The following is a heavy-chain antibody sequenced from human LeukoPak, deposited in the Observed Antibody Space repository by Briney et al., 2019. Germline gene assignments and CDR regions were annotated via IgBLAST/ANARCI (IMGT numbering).Heavy chain of an antibody. CDR1: GFTFSSYA. J-gene: IGHJ6*02. CDR3: ARDSYYYYYDSSGYYPGGYGMDV. V-gene: IGHV3-30*04. CDR2: ISYDGSNK. Sequence: PGGSLRLSCAASGFTFSSYAMHWVRQAPGKGLEWVAVISYDGSNKYYADSVKGRFTISRDNSKNTLYLQMNSLRAEDTAVYYCARDSYYYYYDSSGYYPGGYGMDVWGQGTTVTVSS. D-gene: IGHD3-22*01.